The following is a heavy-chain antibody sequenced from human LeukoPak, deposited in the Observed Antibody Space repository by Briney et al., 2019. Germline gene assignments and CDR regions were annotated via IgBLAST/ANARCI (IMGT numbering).Heavy chain of an antibody. CDR1: GGSFSGYF. J-gene: IGHJ4*02. CDR2: INHNGGT. Sequence: PSETLSLTCAVYGGSFSGYFWSWIRQPPGKGLEWIGDINHNGGTNYNPSLKSRVTISVDTSKNQFSLKLSSVTAADTAVYYCARYRVGNTPYWGQGTLVTVSS. D-gene: IGHD3-16*01. V-gene: IGHV4-34*01. CDR3: ARYRVGNTPY.